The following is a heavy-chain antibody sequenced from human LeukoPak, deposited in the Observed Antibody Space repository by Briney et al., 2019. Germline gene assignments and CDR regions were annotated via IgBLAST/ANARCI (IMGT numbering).Heavy chain of an antibody. CDR2: IRYDGSNK. J-gene: IGHJ5*02. CDR3: AKVLPRYSGYET. D-gene: IGHD5-12*01. CDR1: GFTFSSYE. Sequence: PGGSLRLSCAASGFTFSSYEMNWVRQAPGKGLEWVAFIRYDGSNKYYADSVKGRFTISRDNSKNTVYLQMNSLRAEDTAVYYCAKVLPRYSGYETWGQGTLVTVSS. V-gene: IGHV3-30*02.